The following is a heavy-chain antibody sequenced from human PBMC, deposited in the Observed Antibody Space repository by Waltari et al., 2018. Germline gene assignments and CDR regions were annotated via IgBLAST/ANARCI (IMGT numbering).Heavy chain of an antibody. V-gene: IGHV4-30-4*08. J-gene: IGHJ5*02. CDR2: IYYSGST. Sequence: QVQLQESGPGLVKPSQTLSLTCTVSGGSISRGDYHWSWIRQPPGKGLEWIGYIYYSGSTYYNPSLKSRITISVDTSKNQFSLKLSSVTAADTAVYYCARRPRIAVAGWFDPWGQGTLVTVSS. D-gene: IGHD6-19*01. CDR3: ARRPRIAVAGWFDP. CDR1: GGSISRGDYH.